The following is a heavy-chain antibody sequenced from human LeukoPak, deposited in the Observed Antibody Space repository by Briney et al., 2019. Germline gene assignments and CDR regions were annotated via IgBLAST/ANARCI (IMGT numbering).Heavy chain of an antibody. CDR1: GVSMSSGSYH. CDR3: ARDSSGWYFGTIYFDY. D-gene: IGHD6-19*01. V-gene: IGHV4-61*02. J-gene: IGHJ4*02. CDR2: MYTSGST. Sequence: PSDTLSLTCTVSGVSMSSGSYHWSWIRQPAGKGLEWIGRMYTSGSTNYNPSLKTRVTISVDTSKNQFSLKLSSVTAADTAVYYCARDSSGWYFGTIYFDYWGQGTLVTVSS.